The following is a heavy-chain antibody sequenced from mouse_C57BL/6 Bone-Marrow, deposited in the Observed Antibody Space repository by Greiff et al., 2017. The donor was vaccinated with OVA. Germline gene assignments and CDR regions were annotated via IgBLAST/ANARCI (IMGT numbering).Heavy chain of an antibody. CDR2: ISNGGSYT. CDR1: GFTFSSYG. Sequence: VQLKQSGGDLVKPGGSLKLSCAASGFTFSSYGLSWVRQTPDKSLEWVATISNGGSYTYYPDCVKGRFTISRDNAKNTLSLQMSSLKSEDTAMYYCARHERVLDYWGQGTTLTVSS. V-gene: IGHV5-6*01. J-gene: IGHJ2*01. CDR3: ARHERVLDY.